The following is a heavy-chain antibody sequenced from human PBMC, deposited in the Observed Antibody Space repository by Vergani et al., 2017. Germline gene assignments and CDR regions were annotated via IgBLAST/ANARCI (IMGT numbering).Heavy chain of an antibody. V-gene: IGHV3-30*18. CDR2: ISYDGSNK. Sequence: QVQLVESGGGVVQPGRSLRLSCAASGFTFSSYGMHWVRQAPGKGLEWVAVISYDGSNKYYADSVKGRFTISRDNSKNTLYLQMNSLRAEDTAVYYCAKSHGGYSSSWYEGNWFDPWGQGTLVTVSS. D-gene: IGHD6-13*01. CDR1: GFTFSSYG. CDR3: AKSHGGYSSSWYEGNWFDP. J-gene: IGHJ5*02.